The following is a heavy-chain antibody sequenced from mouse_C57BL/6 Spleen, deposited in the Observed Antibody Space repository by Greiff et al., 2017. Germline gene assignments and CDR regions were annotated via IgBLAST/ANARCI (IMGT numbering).Heavy chain of an antibody. V-gene: IGHV10-1*01. CDR3: VRRGTTVYAMDY. D-gene: IGHD1-1*01. CDR2: IRSKSNNYAT. J-gene: IGHJ4*01. Sequence: EVKLVESGGGLVQPKGSLKLSCAASGFSFNTYAMNWVRQAPGKGLEWVARIRSKSNNYATYYADSVKDRFTISRDDSESMLYLQMNNLKTEDTAMYYCVRRGTTVYAMDYWGQGTSVTVSS. CDR1: GFSFNTYA.